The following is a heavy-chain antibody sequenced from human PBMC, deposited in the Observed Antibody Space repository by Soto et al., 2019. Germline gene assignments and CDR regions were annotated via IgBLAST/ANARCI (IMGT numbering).Heavy chain of an antibody. J-gene: IGHJ4*02. CDR3: ARVPLLPNPAFDF. CDR2: ISPRNGNT. V-gene: IGHV1-18*04. Sequence: ASVKVSCKASGYTFSTYGINWVRQAPGQRLEWLGWISPRNGNTNYAQNVQGRVTLTTDASTGTAYLELKNLRSDDTAVYYCARVPLLPNPAFDFWGQGTLVTVSS. D-gene: IGHD5-18*01. CDR1: GYTFSTYG.